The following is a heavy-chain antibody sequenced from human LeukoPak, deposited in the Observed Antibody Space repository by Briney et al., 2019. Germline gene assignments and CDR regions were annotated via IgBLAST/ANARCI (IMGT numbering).Heavy chain of an antibody. D-gene: IGHD6-13*01. CDR2: IYYSGST. J-gene: IGHJ4*02. CDR3: ARQEATYSSSWAYFDY. Sequence: PGETLSLTCTVSGGPIRRYHGIGMREPPGEAVEGRGYIYYSGSTNYNPSLKSRVTISVDTSKNQFSLKLSSVTAADTAVYYCARQEATYSSSWAYFDYWGQGTLVTVSS. V-gene: IGHV4-59*08. CDR1: GGPIRRYH.